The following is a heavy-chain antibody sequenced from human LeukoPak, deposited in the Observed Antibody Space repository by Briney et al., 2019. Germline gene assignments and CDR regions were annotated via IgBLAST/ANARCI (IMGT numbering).Heavy chain of an antibody. CDR3: AKSDYYGASDY. D-gene: IGHD3-10*01. CDR2: IYYSGST. Sequence: SETLSLTCTVSAGSISLYNTYYWNWIRQSPGKGLEWIGYIYYSGSTSYNPSLKSRVTISVDAFRNQFSLKLTSVTAADTAIYYCAKSDYYGASDYWGQGTLVTVSS. J-gene: IGHJ4*02. V-gene: IGHV4-59*01. CDR1: AGSISLYNTYY.